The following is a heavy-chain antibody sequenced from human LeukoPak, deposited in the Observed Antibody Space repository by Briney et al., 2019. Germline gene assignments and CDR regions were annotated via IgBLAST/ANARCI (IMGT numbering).Heavy chain of an antibody. V-gene: IGHV5-51*01. J-gene: IGHJ4*02. D-gene: IGHD3-10*01. CDR1: GFTFSSYW. Sequence: GGSLRLSCAASGFTFSSYWMSWVRQAPGKGLEWVAIIYPDDSRTNYSPSFQGHVTISVDRSINTAYLQWSSLRASDTAMYYCARPDYFASHDWGQGTLVTVST. CDR3: ARPDYFASHD. CDR2: IYPDDSRT.